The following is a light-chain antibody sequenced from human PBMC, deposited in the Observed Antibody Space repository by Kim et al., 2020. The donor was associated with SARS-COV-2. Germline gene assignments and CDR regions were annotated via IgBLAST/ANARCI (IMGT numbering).Light chain of an antibody. CDR3: QSYDTGLSGII. CDR2: DDY. Sequence: QCITLTSTGGTSNIGAALAVHWYQPLPDTAPKRLFYDDYNRPSGVPDRCSGSRSATSASLAITGLQAEDEADYYCQSYDTGLSGIIFGGGTQLTVL. V-gene: IGLV1-40*01. J-gene: IGLJ2*01. CDR1: TSNIGAALA.